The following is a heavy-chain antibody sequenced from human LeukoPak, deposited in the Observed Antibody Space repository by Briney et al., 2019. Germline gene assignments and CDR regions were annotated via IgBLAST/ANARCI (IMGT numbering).Heavy chain of an antibody. Sequence: PGGSLRLSCAASGFTFSRKTMSWVRQAPWKGLEWVSSITASGDSTYHADSVKGRFTISRDNFKNTLYLQMSSLRAEDTAVYYCAKATYHDSSGHYEYLDYWGQGTLVTVSS. J-gene: IGHJ4*02. CDR1: GFTFSRKT. CDR2: ITASGDST. V-gene: IGHV3-23*01. D-gene: IGHD3-22*01. CDR3: AKATYHDSSGHYEYLDY.